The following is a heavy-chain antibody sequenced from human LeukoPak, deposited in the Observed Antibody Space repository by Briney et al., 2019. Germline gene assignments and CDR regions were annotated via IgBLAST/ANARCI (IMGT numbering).Heavy chain of an antibody. CDR2: IYSGGST. V-gene: IGHV3-53*01. CDR1: GFTVSSNY. CDR3: ARDVSPDSSGYYPY. Sequence: GESLRLSCAASGFTVSSNYMSWVRQAPGKGLEWVSVIYSGGSTYYADSVKGRFTISRDNSKNTLYLQMNSLRAEDTAVYYCARDVSPDSSGYYPYWGQGTLVTVSS. J-gene: IGHJ4*02. D-gene: IGHD3-22*01.